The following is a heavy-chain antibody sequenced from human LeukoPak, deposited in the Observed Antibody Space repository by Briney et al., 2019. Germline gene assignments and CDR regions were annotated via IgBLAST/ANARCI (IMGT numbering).Heavy chain of an antibody. V-gene: IGHV3-48*03. D-gene: IGHD5-18*01. CDR2: ISSSGSTI. CDR3: ARGGYSYGRYYYYGMDV. Sequence: GGSLRLSCAASGFTFSSYEMNWVRQAPGKGLEWVSYISSSGSTIYYADSVKGRFTISRDNAKNSLYLQMNSLRAEDTVVYYCARGGYSYGRYYYYGMDVWGQGTTVTVSS. CDR1: GFTFSSYE. J-gene: IGHJ6*02.